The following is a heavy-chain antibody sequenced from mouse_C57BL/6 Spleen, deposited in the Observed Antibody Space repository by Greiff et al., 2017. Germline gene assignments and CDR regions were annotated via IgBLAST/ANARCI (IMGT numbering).Heavy chain of an antibody. Sequence: QVQLQQSGTELVKPGASVKLSCKASGYTFTSYWMHWVKQRPGQGLEWIGNINPSNGGTNYNEKFKSKATLTVDKSSSTAYMQLSSLTSEDSAVYYCSRLYGNYGDWYFDVWGTGTTVTVSS. CDR3: SRLYGNYGDWYFDV. CDR2: INPSNGGT. J-gene: IGHJ1*03. V-gene: IGHV1-53*01. D-gene: IGHD2-1*01. CDR1: GYTFTSYW.